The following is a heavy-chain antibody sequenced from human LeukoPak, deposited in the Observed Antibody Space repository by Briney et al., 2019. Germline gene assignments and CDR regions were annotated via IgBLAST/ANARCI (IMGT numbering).Heavy chain of an antibody. Sequence: ASVKVSCKASGGTFSSYAISWVRQAPGKGLEWMGGFDPEDGETIYAQKFQGRVTMTEDTSTDTAYMELSSLRSEDTAVYYCATDNHYDSIGGFDYWGQGTLVTVSS. V-gene: IGHV1-24*01. J-gene: IGHJ4*02. CDR3: ATDNHYDSIGGFDY. D-gene: IGHD3-22*01. CDR1: GGTFSSYA. CDR2: FDPEDGET.